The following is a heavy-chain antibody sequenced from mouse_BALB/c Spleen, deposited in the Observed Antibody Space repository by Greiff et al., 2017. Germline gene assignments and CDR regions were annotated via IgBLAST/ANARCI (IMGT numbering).Heavy chain of an antibody. CDR1: GFNIKDTY. J-gene: IGHJ4*01. D-gene: IGHD2-2*01. Sequence: DVKLQESGAELVKPGASVKLSCTASGFNIKDTYMHWVKQRPEQGLEWIGRIDPANGNTKYDPKFQGKATITADTSSNTAYLQLSSLTSEDTAVYYCALWFYAMDYWGQGTSVTVSS. CDR3: ALWFYAMDY. CDR2: IDPANGNT. V-gene: IGHV14-3*02.